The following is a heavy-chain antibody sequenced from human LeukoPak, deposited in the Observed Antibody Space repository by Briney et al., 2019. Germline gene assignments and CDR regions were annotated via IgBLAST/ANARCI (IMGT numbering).Heavy chain of an antibody. CDR3: ARRGLRGFYFDY. CDR1: GFTFSSYE. D-gene: IGHD5/OR15-5a*01. CDR2: ISSSGSTI. V-gene: IGHV3-48*03. J-gene: IGHJ4*02. Sequence: GGSLRLSCAASGFTFSSYEMNWVRQAPGKGLEWVSYISSSGSTIYYADSVKGRFTISRDNAKNSLYLQMNSLRAEDTAVYYCARRGLRGFYFDYWGQGTLVTVSS.